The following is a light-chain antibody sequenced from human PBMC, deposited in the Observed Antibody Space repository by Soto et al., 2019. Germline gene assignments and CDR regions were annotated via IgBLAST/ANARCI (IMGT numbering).Light chain of an antibody. CDR3: PSSASGSSHVV. J-gene: IGLJ2*01. Sequence: QSALTQPASVSGSPGQSITLSCTGTSSDIGGYDYVSWYQRHPGKAPKLIIYDVNNRPSGVSNRFSGSKSGNTASLTISGLQAEDQADYYCPSSASGSSHVVFGGGTKLT. V-gene: IGLV2-14*01. CDR2: DVN. CDR1: SSDIGGYDY.